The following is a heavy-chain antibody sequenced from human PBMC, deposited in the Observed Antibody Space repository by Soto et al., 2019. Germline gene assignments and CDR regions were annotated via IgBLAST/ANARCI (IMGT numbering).Heavy chain of an antibody. J-gene: IGHJ4*02. Sequence: GGSLRLSCAASGFTFSSYGMHWVRQAPGKGLEWVAVISYDGSNKYSADSVEGRFTISRDNSKNTLYLHMNSLGAEDTAVYFCAKGALGGYSRYSFYYFDYWGQGTLVTVSS. CDR2: ISYDGSNK. CDR3: AKGALGGYSRYSFYYFDY. CDR1: GFTFSSYG. V-gene: IGHV3-30*18. D-gene: IGHD5-12*01.